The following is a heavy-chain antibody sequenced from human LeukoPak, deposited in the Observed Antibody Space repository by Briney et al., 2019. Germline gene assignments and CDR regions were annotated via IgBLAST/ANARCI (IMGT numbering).Heavy chain of an antibody. CDR1: GLTFSFYG. J-gene: IGHJ4*02. Sequence: GSLRLSCVASGLTFSFYGMHWVRQAPGKGLEWVALISSDGSNKYYADSVKGRFTISRDNSKNTLYLQMNSLRAEDTAVYYCAKGRIAVDGYFDYWGQGTLVTVSS. CDR2: ISSDGSNK. V-gene: IGHV3-30*04. CDR3: AKGRIAVDGYFDY. D-gene: IGHD6-19*01.